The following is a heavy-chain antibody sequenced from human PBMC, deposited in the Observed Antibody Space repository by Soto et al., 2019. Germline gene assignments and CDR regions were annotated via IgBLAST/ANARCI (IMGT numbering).Heavy chain of an antibody. CDR2: IIPIFGTA. Sequence: SVKVSCKASGGTFSSYAISWVRQAPGQGLEWMGGIIPIFGTANYAQKFQGRVTITADESTSTAYMELSSLRSEDTAVYYCARARYCSSTSCYGYCSGGSCYPFDYWGQGTLVTSPQ. J-gene: IGHJ4*02. D-gene: IGHD2-15*01. CDR3: ARARYCSSTSCYGYCSGGSCYPFDY. CDR1: GGTFSSYA. V-gene: IGHV1-69*13.